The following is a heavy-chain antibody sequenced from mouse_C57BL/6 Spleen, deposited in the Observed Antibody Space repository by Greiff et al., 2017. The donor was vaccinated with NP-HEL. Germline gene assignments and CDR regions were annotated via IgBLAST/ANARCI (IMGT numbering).Heavy chain of an antibody. Sequence: EVQVVESGGDLVKPGGSLKLSCAASGFTFSSYGMSWVRQTPDKRLEWAATISSGGSYTYYPDSVKGRFTISRDNAKNTLYLQMSSLKSEDTAMYYCARLYDYDSYWYFDVWGTGTTVTVSS. V-gene: IGHV5-6*01. J-gene: IGHJ1*03. CDR2: ISSGGSYT. CDR3: ARLYDYDSYWYFDV. CDR1: GFTFSSYG. D-gene: IGHD2-4*01.